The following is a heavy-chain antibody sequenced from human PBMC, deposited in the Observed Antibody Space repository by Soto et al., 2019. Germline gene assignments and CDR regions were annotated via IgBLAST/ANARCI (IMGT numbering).Heavy chain of an antibody. J-gene: IGHJ4*02. D-gene: IGHD3-22*01. Sequence: PSETLSLTCAVYGGPFSGYYWSWIRQPPGKGLEWIGEINHSGSTNYNPSLTSRVTISVDTSKNQFSLKLSSVHAADTAVYYCARYPPVNYYDSSGSLGYGVQGTLV. CDR3: ARYPPVNYYDSSGSLGY. CDR1: GGPFSGYY. CDR2: INHSGST. V-gene: IGHV4-34*01.